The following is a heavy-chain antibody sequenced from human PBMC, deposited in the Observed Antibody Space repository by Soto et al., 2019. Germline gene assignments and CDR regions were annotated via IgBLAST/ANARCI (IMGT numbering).Heavy chain of an antibody. CDR1: GGSFKSGSYS. CDR3: ARDLAYFDS. CDR2: VYHTGRT. V-gene: IGHV4-61*01. Sequence: PSETLSLTCTDSGGSFKSGSYSWSWIRQPPGKGLEWIGYVYHTGRTSYNPSLKSRVSISMDTSKNQFSLNLDSVTAADTAVYFCARDLAYFDSWGQGTLVTVSS. J-gene: IGHJ4*02.